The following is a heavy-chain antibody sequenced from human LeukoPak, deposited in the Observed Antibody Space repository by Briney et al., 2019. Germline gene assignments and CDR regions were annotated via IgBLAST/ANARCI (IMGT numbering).Heavy chain of an antibody. V-gene: IGHV3-7*01. CDR2: IKQDGSEK. CDR3: ARDYCSSTSCQDYYYYYMDV. D-gene: IGHD2-2*01. CDR1: GLTFSSYW. J-gene: IGHJ6*03. Sequence: GGSLRLSCAASGLTFSSYWMSWVRQAPGKGLEWVANIKQDGSEKYYVDSVKGRFTISRDNAKNSLYLQMNSLRAEDTAVYYCARDYCSSTSCQDYYYYYMDVWGKGTTVTVSS.